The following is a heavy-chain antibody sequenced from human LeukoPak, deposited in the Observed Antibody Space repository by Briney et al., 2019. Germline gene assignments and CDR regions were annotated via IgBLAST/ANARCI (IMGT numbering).Heavy chain of an antibody. CDR1: GYSFTSYW. CDR3: ARHLSSIYSGYEATGPLRYYYYMDV. V-gene: IGHV5-51*01. CDR2: IYPGDSDT. Sequence: GESLKISCKGSGYSFTSYWIGWVRQMPGKGLEWMGIIYPGDSDTRYSPSFQGQVTISADKSISTAYLQWSSLKASDTAMYYCARHLSSIYSGYEATGPLRYYYYMDVRGKGTTVTVSS. D-gene: IGHD5-12*01. J-gene: IGHJ6*03.